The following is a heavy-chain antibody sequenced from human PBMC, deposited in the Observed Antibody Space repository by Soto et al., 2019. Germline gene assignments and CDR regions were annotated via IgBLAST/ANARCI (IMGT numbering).Heavy chain of an antibody. V-gene: IGHV1-69*13. D-gene: IGHD5-12*01. CDR2: IIPIFGTA. CDR1: GGTFSSYA. CDR3: ARHHLVASEAFDI. Sequence: ASVKVSCKASGGTFSSYAISWVRQAPGQGLEWMGGIIPIFGTANYAQKFQGRVTITADESTSTAYMELSSLRSEDTAVYYCARHHLVASEAFDIWGQGTMVTVSS. J-gene: IGHJ3*02.